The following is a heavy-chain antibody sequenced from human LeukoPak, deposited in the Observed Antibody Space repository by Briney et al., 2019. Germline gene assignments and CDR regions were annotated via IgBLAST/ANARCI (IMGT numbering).Heavy chain of an antibody. CDR1: GFTFSSYA. CDR2: ISGSGGST. D-gene: IGHD3-3*01. J-gene: IGHJ4*02. CDR3: AKGGSYDFWSGYFDY. V-gene: IGHV3-23*01. Sequence: LPGGSLRLSCAASGFTFSSYAMSWVRQAPGKGLEWVSAISGSGGSTYYADSVKGRFTISRDNSKNTLYLQMNSLRAEDTAVYYCAKGGSYDFWSGYFDYWGQGTLVTVSS.